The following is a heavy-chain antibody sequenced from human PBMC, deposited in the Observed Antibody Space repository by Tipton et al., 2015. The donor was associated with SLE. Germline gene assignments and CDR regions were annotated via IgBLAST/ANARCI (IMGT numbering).Heavy chain of an antibody. Sequence: SLRLSCAASGFTFSSYSMNWVRQAPGKGLEWVSSITSSSSYIYYGDSVKGRFTISRDNAKNSLYLQMNSLRAEDTAVYHCARDVEHVVQGVIITYAFDIWSQGTMVTVSS. CDR1: GFTFSSYS. D-gene: IGHD3-10*01. V-gene: IGHV3-21*01. J-gene: IGHJ3*02. CDR3: ARDVEHVVQGVIITYAFDI. CDR2: ITSSSSYI.